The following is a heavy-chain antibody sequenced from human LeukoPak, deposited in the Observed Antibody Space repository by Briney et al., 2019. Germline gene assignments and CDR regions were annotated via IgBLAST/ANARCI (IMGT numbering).Heavy chain of an antibody. CDR3: ARLRFDFWSGYTHPYFDY. Sequence: SETLSLTCIVSGGSLSSSSYSWGWIRQPPGKGVEGIGSIYYSGTTYYNPSLKSRVTISVDTSKIQFSLKLSSVAATDTAVYFWARLRFDFWSGYTHPYFDYWGQGTLVTVSS. CDR2: IYYSGTT. D-gene: IGHD3-3*01. CDR1: GGSLSSSSYS. V-gene: IGHV4-39*01. J-gene: IGHJ4*02.